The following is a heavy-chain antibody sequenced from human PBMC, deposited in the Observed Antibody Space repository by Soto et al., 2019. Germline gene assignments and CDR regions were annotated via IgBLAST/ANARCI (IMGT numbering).Heavy chain of an antibody. D-gene: IGHD3-22*01. J-gene: IGHJ6*02. V-gene: IGHV1-18*01. CDR3: ARVRAITMIVVGSGYYGMDV. CDR1: GYTFTSYG. CDR2: ISAYNGNT. Sequence: QVQLVQSGAEVKKPGASVKVSCKASGYTFTSYGISWVRQAPGQGLEWMGWISAYNGNTNYAQKLQGRVTMTTDTSTSTAYMELRSLRSDDTAVYYCARVRAITMIVVGSGYYGMDVWGQGTTVTVSS.